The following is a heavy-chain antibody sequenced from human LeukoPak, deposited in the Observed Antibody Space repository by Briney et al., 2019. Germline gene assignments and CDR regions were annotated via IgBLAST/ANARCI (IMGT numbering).Heavy chain of an antibody. CDR1: GGSISSGGYY. Sequence: SQTLSFTCTVSGGSISSGGYYWSWIRQHPGKGLEWIGYIYYSGSTYYNPSLKSRVTISVDTSKNQFSLKLGSVTAADTAVYYCARDCSGCDPDAFDIWGQGTMVTVSS. J-gene: IGHJ3*02. CDR3: ARDCSGCDPDAFDI. D-gene: IGHD6-19*01. CDR2: IYYSGST. V-gene: IGHV4-31*03.